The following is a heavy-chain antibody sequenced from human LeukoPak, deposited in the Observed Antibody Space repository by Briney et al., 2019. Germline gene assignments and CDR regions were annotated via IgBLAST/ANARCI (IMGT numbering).Heavy chain of an antibody. Sequence: GGSLRLSCAASGFTFSDYNMHWVRQAPGQGLEWGPLTSNDGSNKYYAVSVKGRFTISRDNTKNTLYLQMNSLRTEDTAVYYCAKDMGYTFGHAFDYWGQGTLVTVSS. CDR3: AKDMGYTFGHAFDY. CDR2: TSNDGSNK. J-gene: IGHJ4*02. V-gene: IGHV3-30-3*01. CDR1: GFTFSDYN. D-gene: IGHD5-18*01.